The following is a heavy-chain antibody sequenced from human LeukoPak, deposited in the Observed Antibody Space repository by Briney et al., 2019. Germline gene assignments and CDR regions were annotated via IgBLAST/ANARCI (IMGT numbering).Heavy chain of an antibody. CDR1: GGSISSYY. CDR3: AKEDIDRYYFDY. V-gene: IGHV4-59*01. D-gene: IGHD5-12*01. Sequence: PSETLSLTCTVSGGSISSYYWSWIRQPPGKGLEWIGYIYYSGSTNYNPSLKSRVTISVDTSKNQFSLKLSSVTAADTAVYYCAKEDIDRYYFDYWGQGTLVTVSS. CDR2: IYYSGST. J-gene: IGHJ4*02.